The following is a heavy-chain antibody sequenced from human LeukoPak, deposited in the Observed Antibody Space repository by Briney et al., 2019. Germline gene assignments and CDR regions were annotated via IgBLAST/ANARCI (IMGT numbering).Heavy chain of an antibody. CDR3: ASVPGIVAAGTENWFDP. CDR1: GGSFSGYY. Sequence: SETLSLTCAVYGGSFSGYYWSWIRQPPGKGLEWIGDINHSGSTNYNPSLKSRVTISVDTSKNQFSLKLSSVTAADTAVYYCASVPGIVAAGTENWFDPWGQGTLVTVSS. J-gene: IGHJ5*02. D-gene: IGHD6-13*01. CDR2: INHSGST. V-gene: IGHV4-34*01.